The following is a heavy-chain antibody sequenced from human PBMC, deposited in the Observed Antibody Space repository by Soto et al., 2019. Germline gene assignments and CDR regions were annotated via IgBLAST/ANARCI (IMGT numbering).Heavy chain of an antibody. CDR1: GGSISSSSYY. J-gene: IGHJ4*02. D-gene: IGHD3-10*01. V-gene: IGHV4-39*07. CDR3: ARGYDSGSYYIYGY. Sequence: SETLSLTCTVSGGSISSSSYYWGWIRQPPGEGLEWIGSIYYSGITNYNPSLKSRVTISVDTSKNQFSLKLSSVTAADTAVYCCARGYDSGSYYIYGYWGQGTLVTVFS. CDR2: IYYSGIT.